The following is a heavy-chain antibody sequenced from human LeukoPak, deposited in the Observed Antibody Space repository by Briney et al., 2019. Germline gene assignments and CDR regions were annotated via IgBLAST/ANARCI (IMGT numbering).Heavy chain of an antibody. CDR3: TTDRATYYDFWSGPR. D-gene: IGHD3-3*01. Sequence: GGSLRLSCAASGFTFSNAWMSWVRQAPGKGLEWVGRIKSKTDGGTTDYAASVKGRFTISRDDSKNTLYLQMNSLKTEDTAVYYCTTDRATYYDFWSGPRWGQGTLVTVSS. CDR2: IKSKTDGGTT. V-gene: IGHV3-15*01. J-gene: IGHJ4*02. CDR1: GFTFSNAW.